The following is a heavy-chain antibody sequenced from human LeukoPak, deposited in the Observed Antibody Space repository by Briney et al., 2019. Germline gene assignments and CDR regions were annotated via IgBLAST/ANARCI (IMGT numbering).Heavy chain of an antibody. Sequence: SQTLSLTCTVSGGSISSGSYYWSWIRQPAGKGLEWIGRIYTSGSTNYNPSLKSRVTISVDTSKNQFSLKLSSVTAADTAVYYCAKRGSNTWSDFDYWGQGTLVTVSS. CDR3: AKRGSNTWSDFDY. V-gene: IGHV4-61*02. CDR2: IYTSGST. CDR1: GGSISSGSYY. D-gene: IGHD6-13*01. J-gene: IGHJ4*02.